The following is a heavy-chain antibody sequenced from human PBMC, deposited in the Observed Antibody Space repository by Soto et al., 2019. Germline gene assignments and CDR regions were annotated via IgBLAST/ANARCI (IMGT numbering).Heavy chain of an antibody. J-gene: IGHJ4*02. Sequence: SETLSLTCTVSGGSISSGGYYWSWIRQHPGKGLEWIGYIYYSGSTYYNPSLKSRVTISVDTSKNQFSLKLSSVTAADTAVYYCASTNYYDSSGYHPIDYWGQGTLVTVS. D-gene: IGHD3-22*01. CDR3: ASTNYYDSSGYHPIDY. CDR1: GGSISSGGYY. CDR2: IYYSGST. V-gene: IGHV4-31*03.